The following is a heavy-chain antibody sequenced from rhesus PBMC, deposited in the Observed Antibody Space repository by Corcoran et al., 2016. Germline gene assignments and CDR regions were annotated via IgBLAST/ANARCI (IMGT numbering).Heavy chain of an antibody. CDR3: TRERTGDASFDY. Sequence: QVQPVQSGSEFKQPGASAQLSCKASGQSFTSYYIHWENQAPAQGLEWIGMISPYNGNKAYAETYQGSVTITLDASTTSVYMELYSLLSEDTGMYSCTRERTGDASFDYWGQGVLVTVSS. V-gene: IGHV1-180*01. D-gene: IGHD7-45*01. CDR2: ISPYNGNK. CDR1: GQSFTSYY. J-gene: IGHJ4*01.